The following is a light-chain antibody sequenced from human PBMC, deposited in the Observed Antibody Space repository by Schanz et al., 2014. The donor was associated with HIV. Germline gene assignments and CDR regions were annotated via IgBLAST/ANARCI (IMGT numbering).Light chain of an antibody. CDR3: CSYAGGTWV. CDR1: SSDVGGYNY. J-gene: IGLJ3*02. V-gene: IGLV2-14*03. Sequence: QSALTQPASVSGSPGQSITISCTGTSSDVGGYNYVSWYQQHPGKAPKLMIYDVINRPSGVSNRFSGSKSGNTASLTISGLQTEDESDYYCCSYAGGTWVFGGGTKVTVL. CDR2: DVI.